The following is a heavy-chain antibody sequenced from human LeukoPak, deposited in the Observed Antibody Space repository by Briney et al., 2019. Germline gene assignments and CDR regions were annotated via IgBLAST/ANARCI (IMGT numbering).Heavy chain of an antibody. CDR1: GYTLTELS. CDR2: FDPEDGET. J-gene: IGHJ4*02. CDR3: AILVPIRGVIIVNPYYFDY. D-gene: IGHD3-10*01. Sequence: ASVKVSCKVSGYTLTELSMHWVRQAPGKGLEWMGGFDPEDGETIYAQKFQGRVTMTEDTSTDTAYMELSSLRSEDTAVYYRAILVPIRGVIIVNPYYFDYWGQGTLVTVSS. V-gene: IGHV1-24*01.